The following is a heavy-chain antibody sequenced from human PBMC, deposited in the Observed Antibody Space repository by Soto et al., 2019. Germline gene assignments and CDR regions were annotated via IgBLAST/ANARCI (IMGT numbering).Heavy chain of an antibody. CDR1: GFPFGSSV. D-gene: IGHD6-19*01. CDR2: ITGGGAAT. J-gene: IGHJ4*02. Sequence: EVPLLESGGGLIQPGESLRLSCAASGFPFGSSVMNWVRQVPGKGLEWVAAITGGGAATFYADSVKGRFTISRDNSLNTLYLQLDSLRAEDTAVYYCAKRDQWLAFDFWGQGSLVTVSS. V-gene: IGHV3-23*01. CDR3: AKRDQWLAFDF.